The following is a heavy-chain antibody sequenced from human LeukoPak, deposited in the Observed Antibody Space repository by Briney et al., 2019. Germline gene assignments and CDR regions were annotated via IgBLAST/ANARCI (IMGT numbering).Heavy chain of an antibody. J-gene: IGHJ3*02. CDR1: GGSMSGHY. CDR2: IYDNGST. Sequence: PSETLSLTCTVSGGSMSGHYWNWIRQPPGRGLEWIGYIYDNGSTNYHPSLKSRLTISVDTSKNQFSLNLTSVTAADTAVYFCARDQSHYALGSDAFDIWGERAMVTVSS. CDR3: ARDQSHYALGSDAFDI. V-gene: IGHV4-59*11. D-gene: IGHD3-10*01.